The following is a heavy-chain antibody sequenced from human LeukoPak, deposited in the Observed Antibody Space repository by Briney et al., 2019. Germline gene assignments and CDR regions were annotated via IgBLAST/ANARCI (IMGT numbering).Heavy chain of an antibody. CDR3: TTVGGRITMVRGERQTGY. Sequence: GGSLRLSCAASGFTFSSAWMSWVRQAPGKGLEWVGRIKSKTDGGTTDYAAPVKGRFTISRDDSKNTLYLQMNSLKTEDTAVYYCTTVGGRITMVRGERQTGYWGQGTLVTVSS. J-gene: IGHJ4*02. D-gene: IGHD3-10*01. V-gene: IGHV3-15*01. CDR1: GFTFSSAW. CDR2: IKSKTDGGTT.